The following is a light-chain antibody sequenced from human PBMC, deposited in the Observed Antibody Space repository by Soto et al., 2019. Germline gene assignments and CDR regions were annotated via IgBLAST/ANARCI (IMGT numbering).Light chain of an antibody. V-gene: IGLV8-61*01. J-gene: IGLJ3*02. CDR3: VLYLGGGIWV. Sequence: QTVVTQEPSFSVSPGGTIRLTCGLRSGSVSTIYYPSWTQQTPGQAPRTLIYNTNIRSSGVPDRFSGSILGYTAVLTITGAQADDESDYYCVLYLGGGIWVFGGGTKVTVL. CDR2: NTN. CDR1: SGSVSTIYY.